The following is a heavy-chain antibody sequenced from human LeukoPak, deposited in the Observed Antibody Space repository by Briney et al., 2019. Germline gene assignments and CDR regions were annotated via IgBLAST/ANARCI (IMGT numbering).Heavy chain of an antibody. Sequence: GRSLRLSCAASGFTFSSYGMHWVRQAPGKGLEWVAVISYDGSNKYYADSVKGRFTISRDNSKNTLYLQMNSLRAEVTAVYYCAKDRSSGFDPWGQGTLVTVSS. CDR3: AKDRSSGFDP. J-gene: IGHJ5*02. CDR1: GFTFSSYG. D-gene: IGHD3-16*02. V-gene: IGHV3-30*18. CDR2: ISYDGSNK.